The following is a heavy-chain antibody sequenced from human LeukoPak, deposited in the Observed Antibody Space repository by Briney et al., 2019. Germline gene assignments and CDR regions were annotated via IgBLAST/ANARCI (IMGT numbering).Heavy chain of an antibody. CDR3: TPVRWYGGKIFDY. CDR2: IKSKTDGGTT. V-gene: IGHV3-15*01. CDR1: GFTFSSAW. D-gene: IGHD4-23*01. Sequence: GGSLRLSCAASGFTFSSAWMSWVRQAPGKGLEWVGRIKSKTDGGTTDYAAPVKGRFPISRDDSKNTLYLQMNSLKTEDTAVYYCTPVRWYGGKIFDYWGQGTLSPSPQ. J-gene: IGHJ4*02.